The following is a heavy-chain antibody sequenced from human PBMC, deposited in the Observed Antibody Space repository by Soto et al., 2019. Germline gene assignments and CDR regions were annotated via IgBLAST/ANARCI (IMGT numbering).Heavy chain of an antibody. CDR2: ISGGGDGT. CDR1: GFPFGNYA. V-gene: IGHV3-23*01. Sequence: EVHLLESGGGLVQPGGSLSLSCTASGFPFGNYAMYWVRQAPGKGLEWVSGISGGGDGTNYADSVKGRFTVSRDNSRNTMYLQMNSLRAEDTAVYYCAKEPRLQLAYWGQGTLVTVSS. CDR3: AKEPRLQLAY. D-gene: IGHD1-1*01. J-gene: IGHJ4*02.